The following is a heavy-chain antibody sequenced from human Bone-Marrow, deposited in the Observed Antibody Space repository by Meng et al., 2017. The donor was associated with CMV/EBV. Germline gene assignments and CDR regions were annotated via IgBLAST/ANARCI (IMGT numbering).Heavy chain of an antibody. CDR1: GFTFSSKW. CDR3: ASGLPAAPRSAFDY. Sequence: GESLKISWAASGFTFSSKWTHWVRQAPGKGLVWVSRINSDGSSSSYADSVKGRFTISRDNAKNTLYLQMNSLGAEDTAVYYCASGLPAAPRSAFDYWGHGTPVTVSS. CDR2: INSDGSSS. D-gene: IGHD2-2*01. V-gene: IGHV3-74*01. J-gene: IGHJ4*01.